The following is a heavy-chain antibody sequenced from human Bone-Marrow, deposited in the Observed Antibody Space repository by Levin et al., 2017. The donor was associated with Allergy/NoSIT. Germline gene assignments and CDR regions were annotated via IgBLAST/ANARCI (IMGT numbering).Heavy chain of an antibody. CDR3: AKDYWPTLNVVPTNNVLDS. Sequence: GESLKISCAASGFTFSSYVMSWVRQAPGKGLEWISGIGGSSMYTYHADSVRGRVTISRDNSKNTLYLQMAGLRADDTAVYYCAKDYWPTLNVVPTNNVLDSWGQGTLVTVSS. D-gene: IGHD5-12*01. CDR1: GFTFSSYV. V-gene: IGHV3-23*01. CDR2: IGGSSMYT. J-gene: IGHJ4*02.